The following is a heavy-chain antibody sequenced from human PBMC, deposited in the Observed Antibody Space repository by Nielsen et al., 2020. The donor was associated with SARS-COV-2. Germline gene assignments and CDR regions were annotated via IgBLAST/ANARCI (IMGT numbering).Heavy chain of an antibody. J-gene: IGHJ3*02. CDR2: ITSSGTIK. Sequence: GESLKISCAASGFTFSDYYMGWIRQAPGKGLEWVSYITSSGTIKKYSDSVKGRFTVSRDNAKNSLYLQMNSLRAEDTALYYCAKWTDAFDIWGQGTMVTVSS. D-gene: IGHD2-8*01. CDR1: GFTFSDYY. V-gene: IGHV3-11*01. CDR3: AKWTDAFDI.